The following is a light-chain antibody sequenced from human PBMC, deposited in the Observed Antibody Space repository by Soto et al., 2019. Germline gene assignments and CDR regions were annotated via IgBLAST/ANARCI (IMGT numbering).Light chain of an antibody. J-gene: IGLJ1*01. V-gene: IGLV2-23*02. CDR2: EVS. Sequence: QSALTQPASVSGSPGQSITISCTGTSSDVGTYDLVSWYQQHPGKAPKLMIYEVSKRPLGVSNRFSGSKSGYTASLTISGLQAEDEGHYYCCSYADTSTLFVFGSGTKLTVL. CDR1: SSDVGTYDL. CDR3: CSYADTSTLFV.